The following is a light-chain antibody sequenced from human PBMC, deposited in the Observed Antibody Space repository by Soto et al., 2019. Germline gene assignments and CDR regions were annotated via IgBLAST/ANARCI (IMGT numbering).Light chain of an antibody. V-gene: IGLV2-23*01. CDR2: EDT. Sequence: QSVLTQPAYVSGSPGQSITISCTGTSRDVGIYNLVSWYQLHPGKVPKLIIYEDTKRPSGISSRFSGSESGITAFLTISGLQAEDEADYYCCSYAGSSTYVFGTGTKVTVL. CDR1: SRDVGIYNL. J-gene: IGLJ1*01. CDR3: CSYAGSSTYV.